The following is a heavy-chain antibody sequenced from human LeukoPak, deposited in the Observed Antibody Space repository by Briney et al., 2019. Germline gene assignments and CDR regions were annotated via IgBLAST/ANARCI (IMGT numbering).Heavy chain of an antibody. CDR3: ARGGEMATIYYVFDY. D-gene: IGHD5-24*01. J-gene: IGHJ4*02. Sequence: SVKVSCKASGGTLSSYAISWVRQAPGQGLEWMGGIIPIFGTANYAQKFQGRVTITADESTSTAYMELSSLRSEDTAVYYCARGGEMATIYYVFDYWGQGTLVAVSS. CDR1: GGTLSSYA. CDR2: IIPIFGTA. V-gene: IGHV1-69*13.